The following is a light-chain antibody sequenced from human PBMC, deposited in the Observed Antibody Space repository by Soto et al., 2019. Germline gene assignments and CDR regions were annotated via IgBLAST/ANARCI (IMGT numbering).Light chain of an antibody. Sequence: EIVMTQSPATLSVSPGERATLSCMASQNVGSNLAWYQQKPGRAPRLLIYGASTRATGIPARFSGSGSVTEFTLTISSLQSEDFAVYYCQQYNNWPITFGQGTRLEIK. J-gene: IGKJ5*01. V-gene: IGKV3D-15*01. CDR2: GAS. CDR1: QNVGSN. CDR3: QQYNNWPIT.